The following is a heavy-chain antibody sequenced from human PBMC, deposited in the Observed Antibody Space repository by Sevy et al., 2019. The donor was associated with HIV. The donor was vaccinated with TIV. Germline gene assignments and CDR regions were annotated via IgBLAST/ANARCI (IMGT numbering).Heavy chain of an antibody. CDR3: ARALNDDYDSSGYLWYFDY. Sequence: ASVKVSCKASGYTFTSYGISWVRQAPGQGLEWMGWISAYNGNTNYAQKLQGRVTRTTDTSTSTAYMELRSLRSDDTAVYYCARALNDDYDSSGYLWYFDYWGQGTLVTVSS. J-gene: IGHJ4*02. CDR1: GYTFTSYG. D-gene: IGHD3-22*01. CDR2: ISAYNGNT. V-gene: IGHV1-18*01.